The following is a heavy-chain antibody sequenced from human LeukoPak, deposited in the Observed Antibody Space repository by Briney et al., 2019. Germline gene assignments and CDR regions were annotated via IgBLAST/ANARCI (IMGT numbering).Heavy chain of an antibody. CDR3: VGGDY. Sequence: GGSLRLSCAASGFTFSSFEMNWVRQAPGKGLECVANINQDGSDKHYVDSVKGRFTISRDNTKNSLYLQMNSLRAEDTAVYYCVGGDYWGQGTLVTVSS. CDR1: GFTFSSFE. V-gene: IGHV3-7*01. CDR2: INQDGSDK. J-gene: IGHJ4*02.